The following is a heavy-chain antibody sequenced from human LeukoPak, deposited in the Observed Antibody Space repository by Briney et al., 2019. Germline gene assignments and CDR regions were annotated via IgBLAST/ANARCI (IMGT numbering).Heavy chain of an antibody. CDR3: ARMMDIVATIGFDP. CDR1: GGSISSYY. V-gene: IGHV4-59*01. CDR2: IYYSGST. D-gene: IGHD5-12*01. Sequence: SETLSLTXTVSGGSISSYYWSWIRHPPGKGLEWIGYIYYSGSTNYNPSLKSRVTISVDTSKNQFSLKLSSVTAADTAVYYCARMMDIVATIGFDPWGQGTLVTVSS. J-gene: IGHJ5*02.